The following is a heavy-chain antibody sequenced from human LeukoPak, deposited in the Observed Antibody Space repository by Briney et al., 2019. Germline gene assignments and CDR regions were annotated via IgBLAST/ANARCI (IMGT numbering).Heavy chain of an antibody. J-gene: IGHJ6*03. CDR3: ARLRVLYYYYYMDV. CDR1: GGSFSGYY. V-gene: IGHV4-34*01. D-gene: IGHD4-17*01. CDR2: INHSGST. Sequence: SETLSLTCAVYGGSFSGYYWSWIRQPPGKGLEWIGEINHSGSTNYNPSLKSRVTISVDTSKNQFSLKLSSVTAADTAVYYCARLRVLYYYYYMDVWGKGTTVTISS.